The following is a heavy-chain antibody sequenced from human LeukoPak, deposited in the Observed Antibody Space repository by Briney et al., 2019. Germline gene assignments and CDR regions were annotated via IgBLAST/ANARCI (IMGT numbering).Heavy chain of an antibody. CDR1: GGSFSGYY. V-gene: IGHV4-34*01. CDR2: INHSGST. Sequence: SETLSLTCAVYGGSFSGYYWSWIRQPPGKGLEWIGEINHSGSTNYNPSLKSRVTISVDTSKNQFSLKLSSVTAADTAVYYCASQPRDSSSWYGRDDAFDIWVQGAMVTVSS. J-gene: IGHJ3*02. CDR3: ASQPRDSSSWYGRDDAFDI. D-gene: IGHD6-13*01.